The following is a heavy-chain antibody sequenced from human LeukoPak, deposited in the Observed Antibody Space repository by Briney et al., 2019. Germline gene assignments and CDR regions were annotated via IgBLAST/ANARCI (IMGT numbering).Heavy chain of an antibody. CDR3: ARDQEDLLWFGEVVPVLDY. J-gene: IGHJ4*02. D-gene: IGHD3-10*01. CDR1: GFTFSSYG. Sequence: GGSLRLSCAASGFTFSSYGMHWVRQAPGKGLEWVAVISYDGSNKYYADSVKGRFTISRDNAKNTLYLQMNSLRAEDTAVYYCARDQEDLLWFGEVVPVLDYWGQGTLVTVSS. V-gene: IGHV3-30*03. CDR2: ISYDGSNK.